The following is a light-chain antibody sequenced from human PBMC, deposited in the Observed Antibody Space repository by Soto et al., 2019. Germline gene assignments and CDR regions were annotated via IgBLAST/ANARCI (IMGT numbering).Light chain of an antibody. CDR2: EAT. J-gene: IGLJ2*01. Sequence: QSVLTQPASVSGSPGQSITISCTGTSSDVGGYNYVSWYQQYPGKAPKVMIYEATNRPSGASNRFAGSKSGNAASLTISGLQAEDEADYYFSSYTSSNTLIFGGGTKVTVL. V-gene: IGLV2-14*01. CDR1: SSDVGGYNY. CDR3: SSYTSSNTLI.